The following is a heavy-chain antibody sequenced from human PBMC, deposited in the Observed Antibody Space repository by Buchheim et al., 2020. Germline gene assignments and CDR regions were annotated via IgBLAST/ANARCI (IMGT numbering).Heavy chain of an antibody. D-gene: IGHD6-6*01. V-gene: IGHV3-21*01. CDR2: ISSSSSYI. Sequence: EVQLLESGGGLVQPGGSLRLSCAASGFTFSSYSMNWVRQAPGKGLEWVSSISSSSSYIYYADSVKGRFTISRDNAKNSLYLQMNSLRAEDTAVYYCARDNEYSSSSYYYYYYMDVWGKGTT. CDR3: ARDNEYSSSSYYYYYYMDV. CDR1: GFTFSSYS. J-gene: IGHJ6*03.